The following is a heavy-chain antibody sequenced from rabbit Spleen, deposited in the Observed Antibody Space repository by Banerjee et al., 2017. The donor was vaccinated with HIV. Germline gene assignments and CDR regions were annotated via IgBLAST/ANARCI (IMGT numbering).Heavy chain of an antibody. J-gene: IGHJ6*01. CDR2: IFAGGTDTT. CDR1: GIDFSGTVY. Sequence: QEQLEESGGDLVKPEGSLTLTCAASGIDFSGTVYVCWVRQAPGRGLEWIACIFAGGTDTTYYASWAKGRFTISKTSSTTVTLQMTSLTVADTATYFCARDTGTSFSTYGMDLWGPGTLVTVS. D-gene: IGHD8-1*01. CDR3: ARDTGTSFSTYGMDL. V-gene: IGHV1S45*01.